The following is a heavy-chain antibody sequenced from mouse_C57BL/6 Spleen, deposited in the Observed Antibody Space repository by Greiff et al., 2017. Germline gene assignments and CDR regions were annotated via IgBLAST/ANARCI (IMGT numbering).Heavy chain of an antibody. V-gene: IGHV1-53*01. CDR3: ARGNGYYVAWLAY. CDR1: GYTFTSYW. J-gene: IGHJ3*01. CDR2: INPSDGCT. Sequence: QVQLQQPGTELVMPGASVKLSCKASGYTFTSYWMHWVKQRPGQGLEWIGDINPSDGCTNYNEKFKSKATLTVDKSSSTAYMQLSSLTSEDSAVYYCARGNGYYVAWLAYWGQGTLLTVSA. D-gene: IGHD2-3*01.